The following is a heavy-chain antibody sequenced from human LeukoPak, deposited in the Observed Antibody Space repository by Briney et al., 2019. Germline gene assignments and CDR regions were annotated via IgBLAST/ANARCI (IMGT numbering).Heavy chain of an antibody. D-gene: IGHD2-15*01. Sequence: SVTVSCKASGGTFSSYTISWVRQAPGQGLEWMGRIIPILGIANYAQTFHGRVTITADKSTSTAYMELSSLRSEDTAVYYCARDAGVGYCSGGSCKLLRPGVTYYFDYWGQGTLVTVSS. J-gene: IGHJ4*02. CDR3: ARDAGVGYCSGGSCKLLRPGVTYYFDY. V-gene: IGHV1-69*04. CDR2: IIPILGIA. CDR1: GGTFSSYT.